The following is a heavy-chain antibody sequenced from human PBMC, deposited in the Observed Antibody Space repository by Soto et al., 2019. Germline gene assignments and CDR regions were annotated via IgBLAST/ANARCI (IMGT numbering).Heavy chain of an antibody. J-gene: IGHJ3*02. CDR2: IYFRGNT. Sequence: SETLSLTCSVSGDSISRIDYYWTWIRQHPEKGLEWIGNIYFRGNTYYSPSLESRLTISVDTSKNQFSLKLSSVTAADTAVYYCAREGGSYDSGGYLIRGAFDIWGQGTMVTVSS. V-gene: IGHV4-31*03. CDR1: GDSISRIDYY. CDR3: AREGGSYDSGGYLIRGAFDI. D-gene: IGHD3-22*01.